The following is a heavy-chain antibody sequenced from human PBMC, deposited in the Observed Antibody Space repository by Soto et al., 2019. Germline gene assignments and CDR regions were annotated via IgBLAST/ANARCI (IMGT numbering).Heavy chain of an antibody. Sequence: PGGSLRLSCAASGFTFSSYGMHWVRQAPGKGLEWVAVISYDGSNKYYADSVKGRFTISRDNSKNTLYLQMNSLRAEDTAVYYCAKDPTLSTSYVFDYWGQGTLVTVSS. V-gene: IGHV3-30*18. CDR1: GFTFSSYG. J-gene: IGHJ4*02. D-gene: IGHD2-2*01. CDR3: AKDPTLSTSYVFDY. CDR2: ISYDGSNK.